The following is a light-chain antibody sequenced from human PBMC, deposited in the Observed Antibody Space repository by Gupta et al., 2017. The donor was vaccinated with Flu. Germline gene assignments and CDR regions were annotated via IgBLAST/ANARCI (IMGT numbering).Light chain of an antibody. V-gene: IGLV3-1*01. CDR2: RES. CDR1: KLGDKY. J-gene: IGLJ1*01. CDR3: QAGDTSTVF. Sequence: TSSGDKLGDKYACWYRQRPGQSPVMVIYRESQRPAGIPERFSGSNSGTTATLTISGTQAMDEDDYYCQAGDTSTVFFGPGTKVTVL.